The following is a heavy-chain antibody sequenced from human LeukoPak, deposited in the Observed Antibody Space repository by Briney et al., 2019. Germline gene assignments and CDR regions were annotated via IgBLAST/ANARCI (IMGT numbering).Heavy chain of an antibody. CDR1: GGSITTYY. D-gene: IGHD3-22*01. V-gene: IGHV4-59*01. J-gene: IGHJ5*02. Sequence: SETLSLTCTVSGGSITTYYWSWIRQPPGKGLEWIGYIFYSGSTAYNPSLKSRVTMSVDTSENQFSLKLSSVTAADTAVYYCARDRYYDSTGYNYFDPWSQGALATVSS. CDR3: ARDRYYDSTGYNYFDP. CDR2: IFYSGST.